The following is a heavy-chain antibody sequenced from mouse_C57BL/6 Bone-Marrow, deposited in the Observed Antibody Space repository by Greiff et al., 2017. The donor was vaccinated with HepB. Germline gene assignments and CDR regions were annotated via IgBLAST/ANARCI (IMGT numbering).Heavy chain of an antibody. Sequence: EVQGVESGGDLVKPGGSLKLSCAASGFTFSSYGMSWVRQTPDKRLEWVATISSGGSYTYYPDSVKGRFTISRDNAKNTLYLQMSSLKSEDTAMYYCARRYYGSSYFYWYFDVWGTGTTVTVSS. CDR2: ISSGGSYT. V-gene: IGHV5-6*01. D-gene: IGHD1-1*01. CDR3: ARRYYGSSYFYWYFDV. CDR1: GFTFSSYG. J-gene: IGHJ1*03.